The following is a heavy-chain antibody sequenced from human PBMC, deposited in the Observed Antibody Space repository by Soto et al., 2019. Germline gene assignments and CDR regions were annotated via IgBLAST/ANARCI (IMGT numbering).Heavy chain of an antibody. CDR1: GFTFTTHW. V-gene: IGHV3-74*01. J-gene: IGHJ4*02. CDR3: AADSHHDGTVAGDH. CDR2: INGDGSET. D-gene: IGHD3-22*01. Sequence: GGSLRLSCAASGFTFTTHWMHWVRQVPEKGLAWVARINGDGSETTYADSVRGRLTIFRDSAKNILYLQLNNLRVEDTAVYYCAADSHHDGTVAGDHWGQGTLVTVSS.